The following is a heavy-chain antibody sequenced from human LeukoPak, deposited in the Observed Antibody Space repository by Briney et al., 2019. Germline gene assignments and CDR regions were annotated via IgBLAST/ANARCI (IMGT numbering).Heavy chain of an antibody. J-gene: IGHJ4*02. CDR3: ARGYGSGSYYKY. V-gene: IGHV4-34*01. CDR2: INKSGNT. Sequence: SVTVSLTCAVYGGSFSGYYWGWVRQPPGKGLEWIGEINKSGNTDYNPSLKGRVTVSLDASKNQFSLKLSSVTAADTAVYYYARGYGSGSYYKYWGQGTLVT. CDR1: GGSFSGYY. D-gene: IGHD3-10*01.